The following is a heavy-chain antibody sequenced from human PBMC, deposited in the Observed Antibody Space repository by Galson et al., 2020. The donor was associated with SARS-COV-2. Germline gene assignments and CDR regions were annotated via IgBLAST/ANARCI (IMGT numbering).Heavy chain of an antibody. CDR2: IIPIFGTA. Sequence: SVKISCKASGGTFSSHAIRWVRQAPGQGLAWMGGIIPIFGTANHAQKFQGRVTITADESTSTAYMELSSLRSEDTAVYYCARDYDILTGYYLGSYYYYGMDVWGQGTTVTVSS. J-gene: IGHJ6*02. V-gene: IGHV1-69*13. CDR3: ARDYDILTGYYLGSYYYYGMDV. D-gene: IGHD3-9*01. CDR1: GGTFSSHA.